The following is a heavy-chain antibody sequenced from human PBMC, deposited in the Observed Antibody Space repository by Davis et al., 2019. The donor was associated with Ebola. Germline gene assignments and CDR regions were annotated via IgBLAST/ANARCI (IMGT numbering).Heavy chain of an antibody. V-gene: IGHV3-74*01. CDR1: GFSISTYW. CDR3: ARVIHFPGIGTDV. Sequence: PGGSLRLSCAASGFSISTYWMHWVRQAPGQGLVWVSRLNTDGGSTSYADSVMGRLTVSRDNAKNTLYLQMNSLRVEDTAVYHYARVIHFPGIGTDVWGQGATVTVSS. J-gene: IGHJ6*02. CDR2: LNTDGGST. D-gene: IGHD2/OR15-2a*01.